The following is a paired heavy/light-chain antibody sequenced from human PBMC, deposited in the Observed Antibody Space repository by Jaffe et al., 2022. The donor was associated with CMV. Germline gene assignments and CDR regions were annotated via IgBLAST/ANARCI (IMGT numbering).Light chain of an antibody. V-gene: IGKV1D-13*01. CDR1: QGISSA. CDR3: QQFNNYPLT. Sequence: AIQLTQSPSSLSASVGDRVTITCRASQGISSALAWYQQKPGKAPKLLIYDASSLESGVPSRFSGSGSGTDFTLTISSLQPEDFATYYCQQFNNYPLTFGQGTKVEIK. J-gene: IGKJ1*01. CDR2: DAS.
Heavy chain of an antibody. J-gene: IGHJ4*02. CDR2: IGTAGDT. CDR1: GFTFSSYD. CDR3: ARGRYYCSGGSCYRYFDY. V-gene: IGHV3-13*01. D-gene: IGHD2-15*01. Sequence: EVQLVESGGGLVQPGGSLRLSCAASGFTFSSYDMHWVRQATGKGLEWVSAIGTAGDTYYPGSVKGRFTISRENAKNSLYLQMNSLRAGDTAVYYCARGRYYCSGGSCYRYFDYWGQGTLVTVSS.